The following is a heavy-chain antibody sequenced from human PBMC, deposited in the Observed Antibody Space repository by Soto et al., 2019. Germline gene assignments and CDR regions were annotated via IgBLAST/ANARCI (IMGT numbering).Heavy chain of an antibody. CDR1: GYTFTSYY. D-gene: IGHD4-17*01. CDR3: ARVPEMTTVTTFHYGMDV. Sequence: GASVKVSCKASGYTFTSYYMHWVRQAPGQGLEWMGIINPSGGSTSYAQKFQGRVTMTRDTSTSTVYMELSSLRSEDTAVYYCARVPEMTTVTTFHYGMDVWGQGTTVTVSS. J-gene: IGHJ6*02. CDR2: INPSGGST. V-gene: IGHV1-46*01.